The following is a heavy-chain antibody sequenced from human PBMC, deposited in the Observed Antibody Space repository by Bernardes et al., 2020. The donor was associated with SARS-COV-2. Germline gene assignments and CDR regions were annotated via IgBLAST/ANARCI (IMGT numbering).Heavy chain of an antibody. CDR2: IRGKGDSYTT. CDR1: GFTFSDHY. J-gene: IGHJ6*02. Sequence: GGSLRPSCSSSGFTFSDHYMDWVRQAQGNGREWVGCIRGKGDSYTTKYAASGKGRFTISRDHSKNSVYLQMDSLKIEDTDVYYCARVQWRPGYYHRLDVWGQGTKVTVS. V-gene: IGHV3-72*01. D-gene: IGHD6-19*01. CDR3: ARVQWRPGYYHRLDV.